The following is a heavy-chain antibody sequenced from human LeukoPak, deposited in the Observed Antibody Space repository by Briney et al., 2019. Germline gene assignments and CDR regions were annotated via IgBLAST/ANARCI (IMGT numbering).Heavy chain of an antibody. CDR1: GFTFSSYG. J-gene: IGHJ6*03. CDR2: ISGSGGIS. Sequence: GGTLRLSCAASGFTFSSYGMSWVRQAPGKGLEWVSAISGSGGISYHADSVKGRFTISRDNSKNTLFLQMNSLRAEDTAVYYCAKNTVSGGHYQYYMDVWGKGTTVTVSS. D-gene: IGHD4-11*01. V-gene: IGHV3-23*01. CDR3: AKNTVSGGHYQYYMDV.